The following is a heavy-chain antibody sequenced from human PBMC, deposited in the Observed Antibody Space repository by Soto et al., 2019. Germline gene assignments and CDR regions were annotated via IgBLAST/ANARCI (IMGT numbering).Heavy chain of an antibody. CDR2: ISAYNGNT. CDR3: ARVPGEYCSGGSCHDY. J-gene: IGHJ4*02. D-gene: IGHD2-15*01. V-gene: IGHV1-18*01. Sequence: ASVKVSCKASGYTFTSYGISWVRQAPGQGLEWMGWISAYNGNTNYAQKLQGRVTMTTDTSTSTAYMELRSLRSDDTAVYYCARVPGEYCSGGSCHDYWGQGTLVTVSS. CDR1: GYTFTSYG.